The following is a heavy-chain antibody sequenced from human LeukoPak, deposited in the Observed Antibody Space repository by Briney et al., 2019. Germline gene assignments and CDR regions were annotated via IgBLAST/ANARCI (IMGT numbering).Heavy chain of an antibody. Sequence: PGGSLRLSCAASGFTFSSYSMNWVRQAPGKGLECVSSISPTSSYIYYADSVKGRFTISRTNPKNSLSLQMNRLTPRTTAVYYSSRVWATFTPFAYWGQGTLVTVSS. J-gene: IGHJ4*02. D-gene: IGHD2/OR15-2a*01. CDR3: SRVWATFTPFAY. V-gene: IGHV3-21*01. CDR2: ISPTSSYI. CDR1: GFTFSSYS.